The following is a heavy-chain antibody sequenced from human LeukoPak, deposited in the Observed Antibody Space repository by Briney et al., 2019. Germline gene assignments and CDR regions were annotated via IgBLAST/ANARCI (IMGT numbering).Heavy chain of an antibody. D-gene: IGHD2-15*01. CDR2: FDPEDGET. CDR3: ATVREIDCSGGSCYSDWLDP. Sequence: ASVKVSCKVSGYTLTELSMHWVRQAPGKGLEWMGGFDPEDGETIYAQKFQGRVTMTEDTSTDTAYMELSSLRSEDTAVYYCATVREIDCSGGSCYSDWLDPWGQGTLVTVSS. V-gene: IGHV1-24*01. CDR1: GYTLTELS. J-gene: IGHJ5*02.